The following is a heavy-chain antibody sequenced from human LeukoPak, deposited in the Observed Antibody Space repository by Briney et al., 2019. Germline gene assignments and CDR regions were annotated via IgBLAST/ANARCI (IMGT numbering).Heavy chain of an antibody. V-gene: IGHV3-23*01. D-gene: IGHD3-3*01. CDR2: ISGSGGST. Sequence: PGRSLRLSCAASGFTFSSYGMHWVRQAPGKGLEWVSAISGSGGSTYYADSVKGRFTISRDNSKNTLYLQMNSLRAEDTAVYYCAKDLWVDFWSGSTYYYGMDVWGQGTTVTVSS. J-gene: IGHJ6*02. CDR3: AKDLWVDFWSGSTYYYGMDV. CDR1: GFTFSSYG.